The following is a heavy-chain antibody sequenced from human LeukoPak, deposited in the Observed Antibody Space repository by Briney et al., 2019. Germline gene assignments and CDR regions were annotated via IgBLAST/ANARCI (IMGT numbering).Heavy chain of an antibody. D-gene: IGHD2-2*01. CDR1: GFTFSSYW. Sequence: PGGSLRLSCAASGFTFSSYWMSWVRQAPGKGLEWVANIKQDGSEKYYVDSVKGRFTISRDNAKNSLYLQMNSLRAEDMALYYCAKDKSTNPYYFDYWGQGTLVTVSS. V-gene: IGHV3-7*03. CDR3: AKDKSTNPYYFDY. CDR2: IKQDGSEK. J-gene: IGHJ4*02.